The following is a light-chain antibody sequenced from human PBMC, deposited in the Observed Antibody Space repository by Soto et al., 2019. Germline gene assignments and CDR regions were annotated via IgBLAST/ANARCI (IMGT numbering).Light chain of an antibody. V-gene: IGLV1-47*01. CDR1: SSNIGRNY. CDR2: RND. Sequence: QSVLTQPPSASGTPGQRVTMSCSGSSSNIGRNYVYWFQQLPGTAPKLLIYRNDQRPSGVPDQFSGSKSGTSASLAISGLRSEDEADYYCAAWDDSRGAFGGGTKLTVL. J-gene: IGLJ3*02. CDR3: AAWDDSRGA.